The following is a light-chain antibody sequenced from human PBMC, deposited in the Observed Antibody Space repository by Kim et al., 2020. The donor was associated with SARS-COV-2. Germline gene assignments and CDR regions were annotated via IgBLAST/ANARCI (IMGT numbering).Light chain of an antibody. V-gene: IGKV1-5*03. CDR2: KAS. CDR1: QTISSL. CDR3: QQYNSYSIT. Sequence: ASVGDRVTITCRASQTISSLLAWYQQKPGEAPKLLIYKASSLESGVPSRFSGSGSGTEFTLTISTLQPDDFATYYCQQYNSYSITFGQWTRLEIK. J-gene: IGKJ5*01.